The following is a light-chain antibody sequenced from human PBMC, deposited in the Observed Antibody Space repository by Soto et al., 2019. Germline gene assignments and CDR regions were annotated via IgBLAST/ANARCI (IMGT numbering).Light chain of an antibody. Sequence: EILLTQSPATLSLSPGERGSLSCMAIQSVSSYLAWYQQKPGQAPRLLIYDASNRATGIPARFSGSGSGTDFTLTISSLEPEDFAVYYCQQRSNWPPKVTFGGGTKVDIK. CDR1: QSVSSY. J-gene: IGKJ4*01. CDR2: DAS. V-gene: IGKV3-11*01. CDR3: QQRSNWPPKVT.